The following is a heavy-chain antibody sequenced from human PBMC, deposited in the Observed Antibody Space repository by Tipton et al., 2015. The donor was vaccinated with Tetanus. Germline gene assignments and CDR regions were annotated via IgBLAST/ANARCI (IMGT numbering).Heavy chain of an antibody. CDR2: MNPNTGHA. CDR1: AYAFTSYD. D-gene: IGHD2-15*01. J-gene: IGHJ4*02. V-gene: IGHV1-8*01. CDR3: VRPARYCSGGSCFLALDF. Sequence: QSGAEVKKPGASVKVSCKAFAYAFTSYDLNWVRQATGQGLEWLGYMNPNTGHAGYAQKFQGRVTMTSNISITTAYMELRNLRSDDTAVYYCVRPARYCSGGSCFLALDFWGQGTQVTVSS.